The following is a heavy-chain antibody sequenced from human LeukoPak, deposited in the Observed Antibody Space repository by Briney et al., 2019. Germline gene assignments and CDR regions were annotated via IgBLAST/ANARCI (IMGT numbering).Heavy chain of an antibody. D-gene: IGHD5-18*01. J-gene: IGHJ4*02. V-gene: IGHV3-33*01. CDR2: IWPDGSIK. CDR1: GFTFSSHG. CDR3: ARAIDSYGFYDS. Sequence: GGSLRLSCAASGFTFSSHGMHWVRQAPGKGLEWVAVIWPDGSIKYYAEPAKGRFTISRDNSKSTLYLQMNSLRAEDTAVYYCARAIDSYGFYDSWGQGTLVAVSS.